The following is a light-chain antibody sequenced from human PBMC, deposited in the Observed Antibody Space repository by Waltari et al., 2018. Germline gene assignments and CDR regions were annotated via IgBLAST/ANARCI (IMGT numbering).Light chain of an antibody. Sequence: DIQMTQSPSSLSASVGDRVTITCRASQSISTYVNWYQQKPGKAPKLLIYAASSLQSGVPSRFSGSGSGTDFTLTISSLQPEDFATYYCQQSYSTPWTFGQGTKV. J-gene: IGKJ1*01. CDR1: QSISTY. V-gene: IGKV1-39*01. CDR3: QQSYSTPWT. CDR2: AAS.